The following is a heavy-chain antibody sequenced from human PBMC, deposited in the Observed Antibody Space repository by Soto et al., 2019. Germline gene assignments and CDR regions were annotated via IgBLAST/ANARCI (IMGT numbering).Heavy chain of an antibody. D-gene: IGHD6-13*01. CDR1: GFTFSNFA. CDR3: AKSSSSSWYVFEY. CDR2: TSGSGDSA. Sequence: GGSLRLSCAASGFTFSNFAMSWVRQAPGKGLEWVSTTSGSGDSAFYADSVKGRFTISRDNSKNTLYLQMNSLRAEDTALYYCAKSSSSSWYVFEYWGQGTRVNVS. J-gene: IGHJ4*02. V-gene: IGHV3-23*01.